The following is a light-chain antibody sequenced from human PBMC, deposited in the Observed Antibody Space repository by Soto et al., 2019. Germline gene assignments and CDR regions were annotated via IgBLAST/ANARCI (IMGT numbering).Light chain of an antibody. CDR1: SSNIGAGYD. V-gene: IGLV1-40*01. CDR3: QSYDSSLSGYV. Sequence: QSVLTQPPSVSGAPGQRVTISCTGSSSNIGAGYDVNWYQQVTGTAPKLLIYGNDYRPSGVPDRFSGSRSGTSVSLAITGLQAEDEAEYYCQSYDSSLSGYVFGTATKLTVL. CDR2: GND. J-gene: IGLJ1*01.